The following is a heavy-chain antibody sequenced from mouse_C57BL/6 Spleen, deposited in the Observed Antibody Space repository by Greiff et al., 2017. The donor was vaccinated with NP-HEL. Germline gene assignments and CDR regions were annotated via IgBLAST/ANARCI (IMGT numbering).Heavy chain of an antibody. J-gene: IGHJ2*01. CDR2: INPNNGGT. CDR3: ARLYGSSYGDYFDY. Sequence: DVKLQESGPELVKPGASVKIPCKASGYTFTDYNMDWVKQSHGKSLEWIGDINPNNGGTIYNQKFKGKATLTVDKSSSTAYMELRSLTSEDTAVYYCARLYGSSYGDYFDYWGQGTTLTVSS. D-gene: IGHD1-1*01. CDR1: GYTFTDYN. V-gene: IGHV1-18*01.